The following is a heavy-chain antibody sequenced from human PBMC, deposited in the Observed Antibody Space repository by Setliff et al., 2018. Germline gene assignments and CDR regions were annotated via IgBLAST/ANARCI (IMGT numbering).Heavy chain of an antibody. J-gene: IGHJ3*01. CDR2: IILIFGTP. D-gene: IGHD3-16*02. CDR1: GGSLNGYS. V-gene: IGHV1-69*06. CDR3: ATETVTFGGIIVRGYFDV. Sequence: SVKVSCKASGGSLNGYSVSWVRQAPGQGLEFLGRIILIFGTPNYAQKFQDRVTIGADKSTSTAYMEMSSLNFEDTAVHYCATETVTFGGIIVRGYFDVWGQGTMVTVSS.